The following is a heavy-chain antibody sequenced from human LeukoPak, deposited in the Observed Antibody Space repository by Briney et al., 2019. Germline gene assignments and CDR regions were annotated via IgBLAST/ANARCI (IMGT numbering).Heavy chain of an antibody. V-gene: IGHV3-21*01. J-gene: IGHJ4*02. D-gene: IGHD4-17*01. CDR2: ISSSSSYI. CDR3: AKDRDYYYRFDY. CDR1: GFTFSSYS. Sequence: GGSLRLSCAASGFTFSSYSMNWVRQAPGKGLEWISSISSSSSYIYYADSVKGRFTISRDNARNSLYLQMNSLRAEDTAVYYCAKDRDYYYRFDYWGQGTLVTVSS.